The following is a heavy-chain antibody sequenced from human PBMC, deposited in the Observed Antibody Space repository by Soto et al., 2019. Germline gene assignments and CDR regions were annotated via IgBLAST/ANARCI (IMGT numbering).Heavy chain of an antibody. CDR3: AKDLGWQYYDSSGFDAFDI. CDR2: ISGSGGST. D-gene: IGHD3-22*01. J-gene: IGHJ3*02. Sequence: EVQLLESGGGLVQPGGSLRLSCAASGFTFSSYAMSWVRQAPGKGLEWVSAISGSGGSTYYADSVKGRFTISRDNSKNTLYLQLNSLRAEDTAVYYCAKDLGWQYYDSSGFDAFDIWGKRTMVTVSS. CDR1: GFTFSSYA. V-gene: IGHV3-23*01.